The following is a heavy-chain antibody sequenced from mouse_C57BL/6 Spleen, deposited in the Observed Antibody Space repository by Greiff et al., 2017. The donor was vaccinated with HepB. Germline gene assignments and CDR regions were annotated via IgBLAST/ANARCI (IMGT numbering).Heavy chain of an antibody. CDR2: IDPSDSYT. Sequence: QVQLQQPGAELVRPGTSVKLSCKASGYTFTSYWMHWVKQRPGQGLEWIGVIDPSDSYTNYNQKFKGKATLTVDTSSSTAYMQLSSLTSEDSAVYYCANYGSSYYFDYWGQGTTLTVSS. CDR3: ANYGSSYYFDY. D-gene: IGHD1-1*01. CDR1: GYTFTSYW. V-gene: IGHV1-59*01. J-gene: IGHJ2*01.